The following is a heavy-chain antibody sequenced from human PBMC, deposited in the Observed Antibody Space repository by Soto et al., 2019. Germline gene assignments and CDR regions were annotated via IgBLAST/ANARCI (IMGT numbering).Heavy chain of an antibody. J-gene: IGHJ4*02. V-gene: IGHV3-30*18. Sequence: QVQLVESGGGVVQPGMSLRLSCAASGFTFSTYDMHWVRQAPGKALEWVAVISYDGSNEYYADSVKGRFTISRDNSKNKLYVQMNRLRAEDTAVYYCAKDLGDSSADDGADYWCQGTLVTVSS. D-gene: IGHD6-25*01. CDR2: ISYDGSNE. CDR3: AKDLGDSSADDGADY. CDR1: GFTFSTYD.